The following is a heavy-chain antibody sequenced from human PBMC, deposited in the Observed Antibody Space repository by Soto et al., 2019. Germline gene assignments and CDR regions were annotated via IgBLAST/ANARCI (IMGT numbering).Heavy chain of an antibody. V-gene: IGHV1-69*06. D-gene: IGHD3-22*01. CDR2: IIPIFGTA. CDR1: GGTFSSYA. CDR3: ARGSDYYDSSGYYSDY. Sequence: GASVKVSCKASGGTFSSYAISWVRQAPGQGLEWMGGIIPIFGTANYAQKFQGRVTITADKSTSTAYMELSSLRSEDTAVYYCARGSDYYDSSGYYSDYWGQGTLVTVSS. J-gene: IGHJ4*02.